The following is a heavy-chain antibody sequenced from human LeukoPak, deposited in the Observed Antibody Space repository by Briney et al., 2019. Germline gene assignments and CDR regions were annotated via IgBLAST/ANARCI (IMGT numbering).Heavy chain of an antibody. V-gene: IGHV1-2*02. CDR1: GYTFTDYY. CDR3: ASLASARDYSFDY. Sequence: VSVKVSCKASGYTFTDYYIHWIRQAPGQGLEWMGWISPNSGVTKYVQNFQGRVTMTRDTSITTAYMELNRLTSDDTGMYYCASLASARDYSFDYWGQGTLVTVSS. J-gene: IGHJ4*02. D-gene: IGHD4-11*01. CDR2: ISPNSGVT.